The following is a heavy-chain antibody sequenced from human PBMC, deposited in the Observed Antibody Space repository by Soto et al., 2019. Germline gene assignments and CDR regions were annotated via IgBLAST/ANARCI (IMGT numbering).Heavy chain of an antibody. V-gene: IGHV3-23*01. CDR1: GFTFSSYA. D-gene: IGHD2-15*01. CDR2: ISGSGGST. CDR3: AKEGRYCSGGSCYEGLVPYYFDY. J-gene: IGHJ4*02. Sequence: PGGSLRLSCAASGFTFSSYAMSWVRQAPGKGLEWVSAISGSGGSTYYADSVKGRFTISRDNSKNTLYLQMNSLRAEDTAVYYCAKEGRYCSGGSCYEGLVPYYFDYWGQGTLVTVSS.